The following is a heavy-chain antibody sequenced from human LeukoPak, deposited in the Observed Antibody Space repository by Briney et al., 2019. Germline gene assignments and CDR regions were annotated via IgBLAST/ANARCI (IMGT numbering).Heavy chain of an antibody. CDR3: ARVLRVVAATPDH. Sequence: GGSLRLSCAASGFTFSSYSMNWVRQAPGKGLEWVSSISSSSSYIYYADSVKGRFTISRDNAKNSLYLQMNSLRAEDTAVYYCARVLRVVAATPDHWGQGTLVTVSS. CDR2: ISSSSSYI. D-gene: IGHD2-15*01. J-gene: IGHJ4*02. CDR1: GFTFSSYS. V-gene: IGHV3-21*01.